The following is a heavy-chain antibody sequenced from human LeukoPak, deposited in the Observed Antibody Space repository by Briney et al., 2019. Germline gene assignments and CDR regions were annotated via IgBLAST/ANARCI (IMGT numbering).Heavy chain of an antibody. V-gene: IGHV1-2*02. D-gene: IGHD3-10*01. CDR2: LNPNSGGT. J-gene: IGHJ3*02. CDR1: GYIFTGYY. CDR3: ARGYGLWFGDDTALDI. Sequence: ASVKVSCKASGYIFTGYYIHWVRQAHGQGPEWMGWLNPNSGGTHYAQKFQGRVTMTRDTSISTAYMELTRLRYDDTAVYYCARGYGLWFGDDTALDIWGQGTMVTVSS.